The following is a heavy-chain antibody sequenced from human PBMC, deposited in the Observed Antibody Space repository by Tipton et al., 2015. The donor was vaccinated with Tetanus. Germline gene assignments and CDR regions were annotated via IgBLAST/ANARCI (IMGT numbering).Heavy chain of an antibody. CDR3: AVLPKHWQAPRGAP. CDR1: GGSISSGGYS. D-gene: IGHD1-1*01. V-gene: IGHV4-30-2*01. J-gene: IGHJ5*02. Sequence: TLSLTCAVSGGSISSGGYSWTWIRQPPGKGLQWIGYMYYSGTTHYNPSLNRRATISVDSSATQLSLIITSVTAADAAVYYCAVLPKHWQAPRGAPWGQGIVVTVSS. CDR2: MYYSGTT.